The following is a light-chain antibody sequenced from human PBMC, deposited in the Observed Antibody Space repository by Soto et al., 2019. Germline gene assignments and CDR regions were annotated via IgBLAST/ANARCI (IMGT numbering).Light chain of an antibody. Sequence: IGLTQAPSTLAMSQGERATLSCRGSQSVSSHLVWYQQKPGQAPRLLISGASSRATGIPDRFSGSGSGTDFTLTISSLQAEDFAVYYCQQYGSLITFGQGTRLEIK. CDR1: QSVSSH. J-gene: IGKJ5*01. CDR3: QQYGSLIT. V-gene: IGKV3-11*01. CDR2: GAS.